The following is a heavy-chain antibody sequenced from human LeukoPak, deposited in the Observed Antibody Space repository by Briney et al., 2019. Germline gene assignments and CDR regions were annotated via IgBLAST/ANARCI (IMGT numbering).Heavy chain of an antibody. CDR3: AKDPYGDFESYFDY. V-gene: IGHV3-9*01. CDR2: ITWNSGSV. Sequence: PGRSLRLSCAASGFTFDDYAMHWVRHAPGKGLEWVSGITWNSGSVGYADSVKGRFTISRDNPKNSLHLQMNSLTAEDTALYYCAKDPYGDFESYFDYWGQGTLVTVSS. J-gene: IGHJ4*02. CDR1: GFTFDDYA. D-gene: IGHD4-17*01.